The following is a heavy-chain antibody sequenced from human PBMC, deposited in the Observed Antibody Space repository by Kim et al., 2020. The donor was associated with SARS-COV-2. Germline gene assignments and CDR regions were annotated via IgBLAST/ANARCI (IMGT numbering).Heavy chain of an antibody. D-gene: IGHD3-22*01. Sequence: GGSLRLSCAASGFTFSSYWMSWVRQAPGKGLEWVANIKQDGSEKYYVDSVKGRFTISRDNAKNSLYLQMNSLRAEDTAVYYCARPINYYDSSGPPPNNWFDPWGQGTLVTVSS. J-gene: IGHJ5*02. V-gene: IGHV3-7*03. CDR1: GFTFSSYW. CDR3: ARPINYYDSSGPPPNNWFDP. CDR2: IKQDGSEK.